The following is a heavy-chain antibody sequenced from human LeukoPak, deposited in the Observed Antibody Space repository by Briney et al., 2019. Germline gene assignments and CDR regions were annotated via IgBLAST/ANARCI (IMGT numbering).Heavy chain of an antibody. Sequence: GGFLRLSCAASGFTFSSYAVSWVRQAPGKGLEWVSAISGSGGSTYYADSVKGRFTISRDNSKNTLYLQMNSLRAEDTAVYYCAINSGSCFDYWGQGTLVTVSS. J-gene: IGHJ4*02. CDR2: ISGSGGST. CDR1: GFTFSSYA. V-gene: IGHV3-23*01. D-gene: IGHD6-25*01. CDR3: AINSGSCFDY.